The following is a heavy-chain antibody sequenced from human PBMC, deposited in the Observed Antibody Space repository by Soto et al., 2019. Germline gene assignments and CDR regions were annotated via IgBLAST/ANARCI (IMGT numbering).Heavy chain of an antibody. Sequence: EVQLLESGGGLVQPGGSLRVSCTASGFTFSNYGMSWVRQAPGKGLEWVSSISGSGGGIYYADSVRGRFTISRDNSKITLYLQMNDLRVEDTAVYYCAKNPSLIVVAWFDPWGQGTLVTVSS. CDR1: GFTFSNYG. J-gene: IGHJ5*02. V-gene: IGHV3-23*01. D-gene: IGHD2-15*01. CDR2: ISGSGGGI. CDR3: AKNPSLIVVAWFDP.